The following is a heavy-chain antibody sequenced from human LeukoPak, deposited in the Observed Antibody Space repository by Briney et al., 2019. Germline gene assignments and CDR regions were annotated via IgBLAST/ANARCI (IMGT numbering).Heavy chain of an antibody. CDR2: MNPESGNT. CDR1: GYTFTTHH. V-gene: IGHV1-2*02. CDR3: ARDRSSSSWYSDFDY. J-gene: IGHJ4*02. D-gene: IGHD6-13*01. Sequence: GASVKVSCKASGYTFTTHHINWVRQATGQGFEWMGWMNPESGNTNYAQKFQGRVTMTRDTSISTAYMELSRLRSDDTAVYYCARDRSSSSWYSDFDYWGQGTLVTVSS.